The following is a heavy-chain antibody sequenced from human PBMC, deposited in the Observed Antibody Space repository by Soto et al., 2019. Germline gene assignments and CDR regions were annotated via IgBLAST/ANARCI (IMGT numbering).Heavy chain of an antibody. J-gene: IGHJ6*02. CDR2: ISSSSSYI. CDR1: GFTFSSYS. V-gene: IGHV3-21*01. Sequence: TGGSLRLSCAAPGFTFSSYSMNWVRQAPGKGLEWVLSISSSSSYIYYADSVKGRFTISRDNAKNSLYLQMNSLRAEDTAVYYCARDQGSGLDYYYYGMDVWGQGTTVTVSS. CDR3: ARDQGSGLDYYYYGMDV. D-gene: IGHD6-19*01.